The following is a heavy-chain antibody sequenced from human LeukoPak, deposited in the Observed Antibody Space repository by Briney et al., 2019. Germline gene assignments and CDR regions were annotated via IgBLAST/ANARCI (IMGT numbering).Heavy chain of an antibody. V-gene: IGHV1-69*05. Sequence: SVKVSCKASGGTFSSYAISWVRQAPGQGLEWMGGIIPIFGTANYAQKFQGRVTITTDESTSTAYMELSRLRSEDTAVYYCARGTIAAARFDPWGQGTLVTVSS. CDR3: ARGTIAAARFDP. CDR2: IIPIFGTA. CDR1: GGTFSSYA. J-gene: IGHJ5*02. D-gene: IGHD6-13*01.